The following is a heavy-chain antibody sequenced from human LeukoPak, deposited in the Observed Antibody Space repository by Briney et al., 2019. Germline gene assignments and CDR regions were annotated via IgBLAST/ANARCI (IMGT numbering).Heavy chain of an antibody. Sequence: GGSLRLSCAASGFAVKSSYMNWVRQAPGKGLEWVSVLYAGGESYYADSVLDRFTISRDNSNNTVFLEMNSLTADDTAVYFCARDSAGNQYSSGNFDLWGQGTLVTVSS. CDR2: LYAGGES. D-gene: IGHD3-10*01. CDR1: GFAVKSSY. V-gene: IGHV3-53*01. J-gene: IGHJ4*02. CDR3: ARDSAGNQYSSGNFDL.